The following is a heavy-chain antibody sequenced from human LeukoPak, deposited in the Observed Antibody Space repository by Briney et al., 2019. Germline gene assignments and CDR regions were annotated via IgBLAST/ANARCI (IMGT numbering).Heavy chain of an antibody. CDR1: GYTFTGYY. V-gene: IGHV1-2*02. J-gene: IGHJ4*02. CDR3: ARSYYGSGKGRNFDY. Sequence: ASVKVSCKASGYTFTGYYMHWVRQAPGQGLEWMGWNNPNSGGTNYAQKFQGRVTMTRDTSISTAYMELSRLRSDDTAVYYCARSYYGSGKGRNFDYWGQGTLVTVSS. D-gene: IGHD3-10*01. CDR2: NNPNSGGT.